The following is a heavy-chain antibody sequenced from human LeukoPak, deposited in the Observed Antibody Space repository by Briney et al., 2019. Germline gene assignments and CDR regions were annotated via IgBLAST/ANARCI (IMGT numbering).Heavy chain of an antibody. CDR1: GSSLSRYS. V-gene: IGHV3-21*01. Sequence: PGGSLRLSCTAPGSSLSRYSLNWVRQAPGKGLEWVATISSRSTYIYYADSVKGRFTISRDNAANSLYLHMTSLRAEDTALYYCASGMEATISYFDNWGQGTLVTVSS. CDR3: ASGMEATISYFDN. CDR2: ISSRSTYI. J-gene: IGHJ4*02. D-gene: IGHD5-12*01.